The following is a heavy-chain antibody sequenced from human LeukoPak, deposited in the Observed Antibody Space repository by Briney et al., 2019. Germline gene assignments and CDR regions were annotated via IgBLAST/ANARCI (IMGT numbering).Heavy chain of an antibody. CDR2: INPNNGGT. Sequence: DSVKVSCQASGYIFTAHYMHWVRQAPGQGLEWMGWINPNNGGTNYAQKLQGGVTMTRDASISTAYMELRRLRSDDTAVYFCARDPGRYFDYWGQGALVTVCS. J-gene: IGHJ4*02. V-gene: IGHV1-2*02. CDR1: GYIFTAHY. CDR3: ARDPGRYFDY.